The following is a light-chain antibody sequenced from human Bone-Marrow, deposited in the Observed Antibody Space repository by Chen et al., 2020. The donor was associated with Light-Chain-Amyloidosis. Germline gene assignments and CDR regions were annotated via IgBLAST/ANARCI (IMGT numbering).Light chain of an antibody. CDR1: SGSVSTNYY. Sequence: QTVVTQEPSFSVSPGGTVTLTFGLSSGSVSTNYYPAWYQQTPGQAPRTLIYSTNTRASGVPDRFSGSILGNKAALTIAGAQADDGSDYYCVLYVGSGIWVFGGGTKLTVL. CDR2: STN. V-gene: IGLV8-61*01. J-gene: IGLJ3*02. CDR3: VLYVGSGIWV.